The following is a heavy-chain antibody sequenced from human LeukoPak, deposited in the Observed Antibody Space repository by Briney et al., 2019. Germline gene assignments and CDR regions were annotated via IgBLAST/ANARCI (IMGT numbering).Heavy chain of an antibody. CDR2: IDWDDDT. J-gene: IGHJ4*02. CDR1: GFSLNASGMC. V-gene: IGHV2-70*11. Sequence: SGPALVKPTQTLTLTCTFSGFSLNASGMCVSWIRQTPVKALEWLARIDWDDDTYYSTSLNTRLTISKDTSKNQVVLTMTNMDPVDTATYYCARMNRGNYFDYWGQGTLVTVSS. CDR3: ARMNRGNYFDY. D-gene: IGHD7-27*01.